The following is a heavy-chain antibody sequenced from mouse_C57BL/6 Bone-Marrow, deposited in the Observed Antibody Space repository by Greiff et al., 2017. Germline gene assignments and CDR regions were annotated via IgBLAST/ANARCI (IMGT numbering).Heavy chain of an antibody. D-gene: IGHD1-1*01. CDR2: IYPSSGNT. J-gene: IGHJ1*03. CDR1: GYTFTSYG. V-gene: IGHV1-81*01. CDR3: AREGIYYGSLWDFDV. Sequence: VQLQQSGAELARPGASVKLSCKASGYTFTSYGISWVKQRTGQGLEWIGEIYPSSGNTYYHEKFKGKATLTADKSSSTAYMELRSLTAEDSAVYCCAREGIYYGSLWDFDVWGTGTTVTVSS.